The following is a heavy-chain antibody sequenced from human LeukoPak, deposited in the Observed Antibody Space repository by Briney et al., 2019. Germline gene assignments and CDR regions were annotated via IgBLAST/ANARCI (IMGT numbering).Heavy chain of an antibody. J-gene: IGHJ6*02. V-gene: IGHV1-18*04. CDR3: ARDTGPYDFWSGYWFYYYYYGMDV. CDR1: GYTFTGHA. D-gene: IGHD3-3*01. CDR2: ISAYNGNT. Sequence: ASVKVSCKASGYTFTGHAMNWVRQAPGQGLEWMGWISAYNGNTNYAQKLQGRVTMTTDTSTSTAYMELRSLRSDDTAVYYCARDTGPYDFWSGYWFYYYYYGMDVWGQGTTVTVSS.